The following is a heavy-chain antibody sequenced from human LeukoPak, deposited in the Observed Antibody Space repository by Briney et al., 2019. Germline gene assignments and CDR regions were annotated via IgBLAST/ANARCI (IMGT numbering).Heavy chain of an antibody. D-gene: IGHD3-10*01. CDR1: GGSFSGYY. CDR2: INHSGST. CDR3: ARYPGPPTYYYGSGSYYPFDY. V-gene: IGHV4-34*01. J-gene: IGHJ4*02. Sequence: SETLSLTCAVYGGSFSGYYWSWIRHPPGKGLEWIGEINHSGSTNYNPSLKSRVTISVDTSKNQFSLKLSSVTAADTAVYYCARYPGPPTYYYGSGSYYPFDYWGQGTLVTVSS.